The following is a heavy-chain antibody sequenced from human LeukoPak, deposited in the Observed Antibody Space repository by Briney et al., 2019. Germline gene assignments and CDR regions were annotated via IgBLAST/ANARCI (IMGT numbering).Heavy chain of an antibody. D-gene: IGHD1-1*01. CDR3: ARDRGTTGTPFDY. J-gene: IGHJ4*02. Sequence: TGGSLRLSCAASGFTVSSNYMSWVRQAPGKGLEWVSVIYSGGSTYYADSVKGRFTISRDNSKSTLYLQMNSLRAEDTAVYYCARDRGTTGTPFDYRGQGTLVTVSS. CDR1: GFTVSSNY. V-gene: IGHV3-66*01. CDR2: IYSGGST.